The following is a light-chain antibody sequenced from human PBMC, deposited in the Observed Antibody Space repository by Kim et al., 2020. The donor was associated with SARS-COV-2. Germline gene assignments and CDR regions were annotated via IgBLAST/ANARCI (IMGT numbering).Light chain of an antibody. CDR3: QVWDSRNWV. CDR2: RDS. V-gene: IGLV3-9*01. CDR1: NIGSKN. J-gene: IGLJ3*02. Sequence: SSELTQPLSVSVALGQTARITCGGNNIGSKNVHWYQQKPGQAPVLVIYRDSNRPSGIPERFSGSNSGNTATLTISRAQAGDEADYYCQVWDSRNWVFGGGTQLTVL.